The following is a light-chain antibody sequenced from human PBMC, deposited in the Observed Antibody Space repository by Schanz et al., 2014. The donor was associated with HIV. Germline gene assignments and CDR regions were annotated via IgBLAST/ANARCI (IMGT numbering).Light chain of an antibody. Sequence: EIVLTQSPGTLSLSPGERAALSCRASQSVTSNLLAWYQQKPGQAPRLLIYGASTRATGIPARFSGSGSGTEFTLTISSLQSEDFAVYYCQQYNNWARSFGQGTKVEIK. CDR3: QQYNNWARS. J-gene: IGKJ1*01. CDR1: QSVTSN. CDR2: GAS. V-gene: IGKV3-15*01.